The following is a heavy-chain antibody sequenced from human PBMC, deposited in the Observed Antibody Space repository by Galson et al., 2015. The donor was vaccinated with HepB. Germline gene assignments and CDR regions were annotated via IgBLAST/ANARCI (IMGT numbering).Heavy chain of an antibody. CDR1: GFTFDDYA. Sequence: LRLSCAASGFTFDDYAMHWVRQAPGKGLEWVSGIGRNSSKVGYADSVKGRFTVSRDNAKNSLYLQMNSLRAEDTALYYCAILDYWGQGTLVTVSS. CDR3: AILDY. J-gene: IGHJ4*02. CDR2: IGRNSSKV. V-gene: IGHV3-9*01.